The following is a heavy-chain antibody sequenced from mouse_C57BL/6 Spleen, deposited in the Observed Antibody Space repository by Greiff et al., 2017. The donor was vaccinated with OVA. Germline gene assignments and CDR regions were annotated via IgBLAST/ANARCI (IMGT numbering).Heavy chain of an antibody. Sequence: VQLQQSGPELVKPGASVKISCKASGYTFTDYYMTWVQQSHGKSLEWIGDITPNHGGTCSHQKLKGKATLTVDKSSSTVYMELRSLTSEDSAVYYCANWDPWFAYWGQGTLVTVSA. CDR1: GYTFTDYY. CDR3: ANWDPWFAY. J-gene: IGHJ3*01. D-gene: IGHD4-1*01. CDR2: ITPNHGGT. V-gene: IGHV1-26*01.